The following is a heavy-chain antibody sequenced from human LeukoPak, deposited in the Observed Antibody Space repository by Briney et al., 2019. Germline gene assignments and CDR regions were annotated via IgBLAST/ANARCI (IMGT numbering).Heavy chain of an antibody. CDR2: ISYDGSNK. V-gene: IGHV3-30*03. CDR3: ARDSLGTYYYNMDV. CDR1: GFTFSSYG. Sequence: GRSLRLSYAASGFTFSSYGMHWVRQAPGKGLEWVAVISYDGSNKYYADSVKGRFTISRDNSKNTLYLQMNSLRAEDTAVYYCARDSLGTYYYNMDVWGKGTTVTISS. J-gene: IGHJ6*03.